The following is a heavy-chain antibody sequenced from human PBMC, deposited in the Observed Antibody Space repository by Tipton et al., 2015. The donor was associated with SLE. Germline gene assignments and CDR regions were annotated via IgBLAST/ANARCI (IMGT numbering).Heavy chain of an antibody. Sequence: TLSLTCTVSGDSFSSGSSSWNWVRQPAGKGLEWIGLIYNSGITNYNPSLQSRVTLSVDMSKNQFSLRLGSVTAADTGVYYCVKSVVVVSPRDYYYYMDVWCKVTTVTVSS. V-gene: IGHV4-61*02. CDR3: VKSVVVVSPRDYYYYMDV. J-gene: IGHJ6*03. CDR1: GDSFSSGSSS. CDR2: IYNSGIT. D-gene: IGHD2-15*01.